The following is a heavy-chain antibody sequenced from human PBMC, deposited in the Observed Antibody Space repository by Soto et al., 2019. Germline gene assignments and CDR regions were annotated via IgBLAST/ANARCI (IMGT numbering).Heavy chain of an antibody. J-gene: IGHJ6*02. D-gene: IGHD3-9*01. CDR3: ARHRRGHSDLLPGYYPYYYYGMDV. V-gene: IGHV4-39*01. CDR1: GGSISSSSYY. Sequence: SETQSLTCTVSGGSISSSSYYWGWIRQPPGKGLEWIGSIYYSGSTYYNPSLKRRVTISVDTSKNQFSLQLRSVTAADTAVYYCARHRRGHSDLLPGYYPYYYYGMDVWGQGTTVTVSS. CDR2: IYYSGST.